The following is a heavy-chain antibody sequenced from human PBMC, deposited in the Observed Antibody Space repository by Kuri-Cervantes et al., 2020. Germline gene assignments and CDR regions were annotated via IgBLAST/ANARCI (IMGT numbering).Heavy chain of an antibody. D-gene: IGHD6-13*01. Sequence: GGSLRLSCAASGFTFSSYGMHWVRQAPGKGLEWVAVISYDGSNKYYADSVKGRFTISRDNSKNTLYLQMNSLRSEDTAVYYCARVRARAAAGTEYDYWGQGTLVTVSS. CDR1: GFTFSSYG. J-gene: IGHJ4*02. CDR3: ARVRARAAAGTEYDY. CDR2: ISYDGSNK. V-gene: IGHV3-30*03.